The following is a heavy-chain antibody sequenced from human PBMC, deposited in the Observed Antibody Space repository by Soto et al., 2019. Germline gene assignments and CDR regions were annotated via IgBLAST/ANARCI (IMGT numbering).Heavy chain of an antibody. D-gene: IGHD5-18*01. Sequence: PGGSLRLSCAASGFTFSSYAMHWVRQAPGKGLEWVAVISYDGSNKYYADSVKGRFTISRDNSKNTLYLQMNSLRAEDTAVYYCARDSFWCTAMVLWYFDFWGRGTLVTVP. CDR2: ISYDGSNK. CDR1: GFTFSSYA. CDR3: ARDSFWCTAMVLWYFDF. J-gene: IGHJ2*01. V-gene: IGHV3-30-3*01.